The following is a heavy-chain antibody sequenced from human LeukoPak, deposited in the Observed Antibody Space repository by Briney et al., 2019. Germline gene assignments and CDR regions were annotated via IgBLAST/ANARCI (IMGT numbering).Heavy chain of an antibody. J-gene: IGHJ4*02. CDR1: GYTLSAFF. CDR2: INPNSGDT. D-gene: IGHD6-19*01. CDR3: GRAGIDGVSGSFDY. V-gene: IGHV1-2*02. Sequence: ASVCPSPKASGYTLSAFFVNCVRQAPGQGLEWMGWINPNSGDTNYAQKFQGRVTLTRDTSISTAYMELSSLRSDDAAGYYCGRAGIDGVSGSFDYWGQGTLVTVSS.